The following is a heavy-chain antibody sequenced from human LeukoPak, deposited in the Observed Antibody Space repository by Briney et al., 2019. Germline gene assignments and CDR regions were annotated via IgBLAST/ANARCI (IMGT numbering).Heavy chain of an antibody. Sequence: GGSLRLSCAASGFTYSSYDMNWVRQAPGKGLEWVAVIWYDGSKKYYADSVKGRFTISRDNSKKSLFLQMNSLRAEDTALYYCARDLVADSGGGSFDFWGQGTLVTVSS. J-gene: IGHJ4*02. CDR2: IWYDGSKK. V-gene: IGHV3-33*08. CDR1: GFTYSSYD. D-gene: IGHD3-16*01. CDR3: ARDLVADSGGGSFDF.